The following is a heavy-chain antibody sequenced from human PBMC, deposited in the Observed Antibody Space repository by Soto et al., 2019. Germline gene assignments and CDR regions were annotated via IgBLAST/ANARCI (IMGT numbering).Heavy chain of an antibody. J-gene: IGHJ4*02. Sequence: GGSLRLSCTASGFTFGDYAMSWFRQAPGKGLEWIGFIRTKAYGGTAEYAASAKGRFTISRDDSKSIAYLLMNDLKIEDTALFYCTRGKPKYRATFDYWGQGTLVTVSS. CDR2: IRTKAYGGTA. D-gene: IGHD5-18*01. V-gene: IGHV3-49*03. CDR1: GFTFGDYA. CDR3: TRGKPKYRATFDY.